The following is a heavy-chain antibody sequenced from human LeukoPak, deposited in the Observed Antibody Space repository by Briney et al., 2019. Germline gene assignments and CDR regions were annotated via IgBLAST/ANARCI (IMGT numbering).Heavy chain of an antibody. Sequence: PGGSLRLSCAASGFTFSSYSMNWVRQAPGKGLEWVSSISSSSSYIYYADSVKGRFTISRDNAKNSLYLQLNSLRAEDTALYYCARDWLRVGAKGYVFDIWGQGTMVTVSS. CDR2: ISSSSSYI. D-gene: IGHD1-26*01. CDR1: GFTFSSYS. CDR3: ARDWLRVGAKGYVFDI. J-gene: IGHJ3*02. V-gene: IGHV3-21*04.